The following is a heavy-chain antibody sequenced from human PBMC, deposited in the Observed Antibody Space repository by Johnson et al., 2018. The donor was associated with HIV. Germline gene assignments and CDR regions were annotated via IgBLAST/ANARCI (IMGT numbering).Heavy chain of an antibody. Sequence: QVQLVESGGGVVQPGRSLRLSCAASGFTFSNRGMHWVRQAPGKGLEWVAVISYDGSNKYYADSVKGRFTISRDNSKNTLYLQMNSLRAEDTAVYYCAKHYSSSWADAFDIWGQGTMVTVSS. V-gene: IGHV3-30*18. D-gene: IGHD6-13*01. CDR3: AKHYSSSWADAFDI. CDR2: ISYDGSNK. CDR1: GFTFSNRG. J-gene: IGHJ3*02.